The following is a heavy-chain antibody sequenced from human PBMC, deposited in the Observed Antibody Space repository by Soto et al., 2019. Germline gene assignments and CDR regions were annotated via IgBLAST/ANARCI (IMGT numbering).Heavy chain of an antibody. Sequence: EVQMLESGGGLVQPGGSLRLSCAASGFTFRSYATNWVRQAPGKGLEWVSTISGSADSTYYADSVKARCPISRDNSENTLRLQMNSLRAEDTAVYYCAKSGQSSCVNREGWGQGNTVIVSS. V-gene: IGHV3-23*01. D-gene: IGHD2-2*01. J-gene: IGHJ6*02. CDR1: GFTFRSYA. CDR3: AKSGQSSCVNREG. CDR2: ISGSADST.